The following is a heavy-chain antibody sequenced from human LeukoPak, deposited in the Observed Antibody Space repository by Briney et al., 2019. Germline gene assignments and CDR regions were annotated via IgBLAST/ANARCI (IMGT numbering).Heavy chain of an antibody. CDR1: GGSFSGYY. J-gene: IGHJ5*02. CDR2: INHSGST. CDR3: ARAHSWFDP. Sequence: SETLSLTCAVYGGSFSGYYWSWIRQPPGKGLEWIGEINHSGSTNYNPSLKSRVTISVDTSKNQFSRKLSSVTAADTAVYYCARAHSWFDPWGQGTLVTVSS. V-gene: IGHV4-34*01.